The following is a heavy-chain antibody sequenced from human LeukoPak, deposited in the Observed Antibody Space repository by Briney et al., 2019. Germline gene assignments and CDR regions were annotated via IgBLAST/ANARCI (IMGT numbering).Heavy chain of an antibody. CDR1: GYTFTDYY. CDR3: AKCGDFIAASYNWFDP. Sequence: ASVKVSCKASGYTFTDYYMHWVRQAPGQGLEWMGRINPNSGGTKYAQKFQGRVNMTRDTSISTAYMELNRLTSDDTAVYYCAKCGDFIAASYNWFDPWGPGTLVTVSS. D-gene: IGHD6-13*01. J-gene: IGHJ5*02. CDR2: INPNSGGT. V-gene: IGHV1-2*06.